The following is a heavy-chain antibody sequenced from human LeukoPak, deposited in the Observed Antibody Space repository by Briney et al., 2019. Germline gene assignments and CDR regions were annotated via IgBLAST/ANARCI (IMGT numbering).Heavy chain of an antibody. CDR1: GGSISSGDYY. Sequence: SETLSLTCTVSGGSISSGDYYWSWIRQPPGKGLEWIGHIYYSGSTYYNPSLKSRVTISVDTSKNQFSLKLSSVTAADTAVYYCARRLSEYCGGDCYAIDYWGQGTLVTVSS. D-gene: IGHD2-21*01. CDR2: IYYSGST. J-gene: IGHJ4*02. V-gene: IGHV4-30-4*08. CDR3: ARRLSEYCGGDCYAIDY.